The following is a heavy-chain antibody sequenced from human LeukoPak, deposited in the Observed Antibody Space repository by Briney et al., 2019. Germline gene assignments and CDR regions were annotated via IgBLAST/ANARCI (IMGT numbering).Heavy chain of an antibody. CDR3: ARLSLGH. CDR2: ISDSGGGT. Sequence: PGGSLRLYCAASGFTFSSYAMNWVRQAPGKGLEWVSTISDSGGGTYYADSVKGRFTISRDNSKNTVFLQMNSLRAEDTALYYCARLSLGHWGQGTLVTVSS. J-gene: IGHJ4*02. CDR1: GFTFSSYA. D-gene: IGHD7-27*01. V-gene: IGHV3-23*01.